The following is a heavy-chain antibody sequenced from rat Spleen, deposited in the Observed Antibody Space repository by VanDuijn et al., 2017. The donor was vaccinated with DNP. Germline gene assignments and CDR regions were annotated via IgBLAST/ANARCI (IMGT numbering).Heavy chain of an antibody. J-gene: IGHJ2*01. V-gene: IGHV5-19*01. CDR2: ISPSGDDT. CDR1: GFIFSNYG. Sequence: EVQLVESGGGLVQPGRSLKLSCVVSGFIFSNYGMHWIRQAPTQGLEWVGSISPSGDDTYYRDSVKGRFTISRDNAESTLYLQMDSLRSEDTATYYCTTDNYSAPFDYWGQGVMVTVSS. CDR3: TTDNYSAPFDY. D-gene: IGHD1-8*01.